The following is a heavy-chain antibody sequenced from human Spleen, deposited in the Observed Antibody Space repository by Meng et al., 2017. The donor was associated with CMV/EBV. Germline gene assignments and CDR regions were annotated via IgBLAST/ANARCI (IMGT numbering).Heavy chain of an antibody. CDR2: MNPNSGNT. V-gene: IGHV1-8*01. J-gene: IGHJ3*02. CDR1: GYTFTSYD. Sequence: ASVKVSCKASGYTFTSYDINWVRQATGQGLEWMGWMNPNSGNTGYAQKFQGRVTITRNTSISTAYMELSSLRSEDTAVYYCARGLFDFWSGYYRAVDAFDTWGQGTMVTVSS. D-gene: IGHD3-3*01. CDR3: ARGLFDFWSGYYRAVDAFDT.